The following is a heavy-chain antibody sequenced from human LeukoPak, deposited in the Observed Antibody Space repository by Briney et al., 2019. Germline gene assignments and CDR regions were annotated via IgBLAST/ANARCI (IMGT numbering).Heavy chain of an antibody. CDR1: GYTFTGYY. J-gene: IGHJ4*02. CDR3: ARGYCSSTSCYGLRDFVY. Sequence: ASVKVSCKASGYTFTGYYMYWVRQAPGQGLEWMGWINPNSGGTNYAQKFQGRVTMTRDTSISTAYMELSRLRSDDTAVYYCARGYCSSTSCYGLRDFVYWGQGTLVTVSS. CDR2: INPNSGGT. V-gene: IGHV1-2*02. D-gene: IGHD2-2*01.